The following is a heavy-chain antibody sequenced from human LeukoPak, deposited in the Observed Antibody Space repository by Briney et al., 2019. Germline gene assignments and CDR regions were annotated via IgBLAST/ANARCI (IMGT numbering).Heavy chain of an antibody. D-gene: IGHD2-8*01. CDR3: ARVNIVLMVYAIGWFDP. Sequence: PSETLSLTCAVYGGSFSGYYWSWIRQPPGKGLEWIGEINHSGSTNYNPSLKSRVTISVDTSKNQFSLKLSSVTAADTAVYYCARVNIVLMVYAIGWFDPWGQGTLVTVSS. J-gene: IGHJ5*02. CDR2: INHSGST. V-gene: IGHV4-34*01. CDR1: GGSFSGYY.